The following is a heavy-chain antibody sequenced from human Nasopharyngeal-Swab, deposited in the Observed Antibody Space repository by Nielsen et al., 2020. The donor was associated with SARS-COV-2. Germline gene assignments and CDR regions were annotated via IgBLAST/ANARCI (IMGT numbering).Heavy chain of an antibody. Sequence: GGSLRLSCAASGFTFDDYAMHWVRQAPGKGLEGVSGISWNSGSIGYADSVKGRFTISRDNAKNSLYLQMNSLRAEDTALYYCAKDISADDGSGSYYPRGGFDPWGQGTLVTVSS. D-gene: IGHD3-10*01. CDR2: ISWNSGSI. CDR3: AKDISADDGSGSYYPRGGFDP. J-gene: IGHJ5*02. V-gene: IGHV3-9*01. CDR1: GFTFDDYA.